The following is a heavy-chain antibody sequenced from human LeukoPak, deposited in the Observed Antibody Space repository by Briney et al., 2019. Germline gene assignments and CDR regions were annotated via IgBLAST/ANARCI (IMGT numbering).Heavy chain of an antibody. J-gene: IGHJ4*02. D-gene: IGHD4-17*01. CDR3: ATDNGDYRSVGFDY. Sequence: PGGSLRLSCAASGFTFSSYWMSWVRQAPGKGLEWVANIEQDGSEKYYVDSVKGRFTISRDNAKNSLYLQMNSLRAEDTAVYYCATDNGDYRSVGFDYWGQGTLVTVSS. CDR1: GFTFSSYW. CDR2: IEQDGSEK. V-gene: IGHV3-7*01.